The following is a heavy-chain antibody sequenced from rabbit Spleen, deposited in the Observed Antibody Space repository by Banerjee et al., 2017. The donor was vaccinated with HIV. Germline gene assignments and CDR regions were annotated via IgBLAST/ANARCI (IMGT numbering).Heavy chain of an antibody. CDR2: IYAGSSGNT. V-gene: IGHV1S40*01. D-gene: IGHD3-1*01. Sequence: QSLEESGGGLVKPGGTLTLTCKASGFSFNSGYDMCWVRQAPGKGLEWIACIYAGSSGNTYSATWAKGRFTISKASSTTVTLQMTSLTAADTATYFCAREGDAGYGELGLWGPGTLVTVS. J-gene: IGHJ4*01. CDR1: GFSFNSGYD. CDR3: AREGDAGYGELGL.